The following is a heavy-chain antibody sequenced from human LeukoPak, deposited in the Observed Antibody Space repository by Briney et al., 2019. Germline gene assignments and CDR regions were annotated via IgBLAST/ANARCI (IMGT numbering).Heavy chain of an antibody. CDR1: GGSISSGGYY. Sequence: SQTLSLTCTVSGGSISSGGYYWSWIRQHPGKGLEWIGYIYYSGSTYYNASLKSRVTISVDTSKNQFSLKLSSVTAADTAVYYRARAGDYYDSSGYPYYFDYWGQGTLVTVSS. CDR2: IYYSGST. J-gene: IGHJ4*02. CDR3: ARAGDYYDSSGYPYYFDY. V-gene: IGHV4-31*03. D-gene: IGHD3-22*01.